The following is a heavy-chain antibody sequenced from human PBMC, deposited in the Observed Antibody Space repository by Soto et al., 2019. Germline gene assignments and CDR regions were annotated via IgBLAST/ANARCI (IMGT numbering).Heavy chain of an antibody. D-gene: IGHD2-15*01. CDR2: INDSGST. CDR1: GGSIRSAGHY. CDR3: ARWGGFCPDAVFAAPFDL. Sequence: QVQLQESGPRLVKPSQTLSLTCTVSGGSIRSAGHYWSWIRQHPGKGLEWIGYINDSGSTFYNPSLRSRLSISVDTSDSQFSLRLTSVATADKAVYFCARWGGFCPDAVFAAPFDLWGQGTLVTVSS. V-gene: IGHV4-31*03. J-gene: IGHJ5*02.